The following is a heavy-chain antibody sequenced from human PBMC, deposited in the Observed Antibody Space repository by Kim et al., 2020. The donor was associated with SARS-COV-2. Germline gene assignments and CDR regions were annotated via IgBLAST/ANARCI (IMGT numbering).Heavy chain of an antibody. J-gene: IGHJ5*02. CDR3: ARVRPFPVSESWFDP. V-gene: IGHV4-30-2*01. D-gene: IGHD3-10*01. Sequence: PSLKSRVTISVDRSKSQFSLKLSSVTAADTAVYYCARVRPFPVSESWFDPWGQGTLVTVSS.